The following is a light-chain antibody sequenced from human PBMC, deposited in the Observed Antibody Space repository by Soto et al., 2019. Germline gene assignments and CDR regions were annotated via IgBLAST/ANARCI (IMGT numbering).Light chain of an antibody. CDR1: SSDVGSYNL. V-gene: IGLV2-23*02. J-gene: IGLJ3*02. CDR3: CSYAGSSTLWV. CDR2: DVS. Sequence: QSALTQPASVSGSPGESITISCTGTSSDVGSYNLVSWYQQHPGKAPKLMIYDVSERPSGVSNRFSGSKSGNTASLTISGLQAEYEADYYCCSYAGSSTLWVFGGGTKLTVL.